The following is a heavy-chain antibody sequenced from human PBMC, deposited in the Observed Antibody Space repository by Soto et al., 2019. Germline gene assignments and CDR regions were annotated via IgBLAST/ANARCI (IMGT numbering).Heavy chain of an antibody. D-gene: IGHD3-16*02. V-gene: IGHV1-8*01. J-gene: IGHJ6*02. CDR2: MNPNSGNT. CDR1: GYTFTSYD. CDR3: ARHLTGYYDYVWGSYRYKLYYYYGMDV. Sequence: GASVKVSCKASGYTFTSYDINWVRQATGQGLEWMGWMNPNSGNTGYAQKFQGRVTMTRNTSISTAYMELSSLRSEDTAVYYCARHLTGYYDYVWGSYRYKLYYYYGMDVWGQGTTVTVSS.